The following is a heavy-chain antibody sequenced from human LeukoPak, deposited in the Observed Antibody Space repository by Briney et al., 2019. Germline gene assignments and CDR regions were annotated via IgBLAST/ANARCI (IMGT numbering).Heavy chain of an antibody. CDR3: ARNHYYDILTGYVTYGMDV. CDR1: GYTFTNYG. CDR2: ISAYNGNT. Sequence: GASVKVSCKASGYTFTNYGISWVRQAPGQGLEWRGWISAYNGNTNYAQKLQGRVTTTTDTSTSTAYMELRSLRSDDTAVYYCARNHYYDILTGYVTYGMDVWGQGTTVTVSS. V-gene: IGHV1-18*01. D-gene: IGHD3-9*01. J-gene: IGHJ6*02.